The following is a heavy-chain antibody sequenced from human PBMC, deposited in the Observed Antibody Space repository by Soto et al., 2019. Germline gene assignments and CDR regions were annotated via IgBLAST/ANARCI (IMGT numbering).Heavy chain of an antibody. J-gene: IGHJ6*02. D-gene: IGHD3-10*01. CDR1: GYTLTELS. CDR3: ATDTMVRGVYDYYGMDV. V-gene: IGHV1-24*01. CDR2: FDPEDGET. Sequence: ASVKVSCKVSGYTLTELSMHWVRQAPGKGLEWMGGFDPEDGETIYAQKFQGRVTMTEDTSTDTAYMELSSLRSEDTAVYYCATDTMVRGVYDYYGMDVWGQGTTVTVSS.